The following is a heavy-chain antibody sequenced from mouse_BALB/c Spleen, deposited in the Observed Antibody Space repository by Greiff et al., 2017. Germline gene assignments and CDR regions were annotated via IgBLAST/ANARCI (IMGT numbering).Heavy chain of an antibody. Sequence: EVQLVESGGGLVQPGGSRKLSCAASGFTFSSFGMHWVRQAPEKGLEWVAYISSGSSTIYYADTVKGRFTISRDNPKNTLFLQMTSLRSEDTAMYYCARSAPKYFDVWGAGTTVTVSS. CDR1: GFTFSSFG. J-gene: IGHJ1*01. CDR2: ISSGSSTI. CDR3: ARSAPKYFDV. V-gene: IGHV5-17*02.